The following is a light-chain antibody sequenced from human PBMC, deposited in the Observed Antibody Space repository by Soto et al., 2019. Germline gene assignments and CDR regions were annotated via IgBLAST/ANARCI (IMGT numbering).Light chain of an antibody. CDR1: QSVSSSY. Sequence: IGWEQSPGALSLSQRERAXXXXXXXQSVSSSYLAWYQQKPGQAPRLLIYDASNRATGIPARFSGSGSGTDFTLTISSLEPEDFAVYYCQQRSNWPPITFGQGTRLEIK. CDR2: DAS. CDR3: QQRSNWPPIT. V-gene: IGKV3D-20*02. J-gene: IGKJ5*01.